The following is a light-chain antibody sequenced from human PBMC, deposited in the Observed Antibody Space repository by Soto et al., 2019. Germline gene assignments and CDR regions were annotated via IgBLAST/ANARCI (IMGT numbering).Light chain of an antibody. CDR1: QSIFNNY. V-gene: IGKV3-20*01. CDR2: GAS. J-gene: IGKJ2*01. CDR3: QQYGGSPFT. Sequence: EIVLTQSPGTLSLSPRERATLSCRASQSIFNNYLAWYQQKPGQAPRLLVYGASFRATGIPDRFSGSGSGTDFTLTISRLEPEDFAVYYCQQYGGSPFTFGQGTRLHIK.